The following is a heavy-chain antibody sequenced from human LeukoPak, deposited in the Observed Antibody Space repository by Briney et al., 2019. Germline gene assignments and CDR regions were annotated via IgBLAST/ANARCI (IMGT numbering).Heavy chain of an antibody. CDR3: ARDLERPGGITGTRGIDY. J-gene: IGHJ4*02. D-gene: IGHD1-7*01. CDR1: GGSFSGYY. CDR2: INHSGST. Sequence: SETLSLTCAVYGGSFSGYYWSWIRQPPGKGLEWIGEINHSGSTNYNPSLKSRVTISVDTSKNQFSLKLSSVTAADTAVYYCARDLERPGGITGTRGIDYWGQGTLVTVSS. V-gene: IGHV4-34*01.